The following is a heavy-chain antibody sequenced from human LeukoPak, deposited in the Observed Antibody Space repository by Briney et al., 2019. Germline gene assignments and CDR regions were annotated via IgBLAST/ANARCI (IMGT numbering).Heavy chain of an antibody. J-gene: IGHJ5*02. CDR1: GGSFSGYY. CDR3: ARRSPGYPFFDP. D-gene: IGHD2-15*01. V-gene: IGHV4-34*01. Sequence: SETLSLTCAVYGGSFSGYYWSWIRQPPGKGLEWIGEINHSGSTNYNPSLKSRVTISVDTSKNQFSLKLRSVTAADTAVYYCARRSPGYPFFDPWGQGTLVTVSS. CDR2: INHSGST.